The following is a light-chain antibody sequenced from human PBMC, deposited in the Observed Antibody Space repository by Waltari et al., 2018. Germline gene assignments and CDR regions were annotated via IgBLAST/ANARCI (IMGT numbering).Light chain of an antibody. CDR2: KAS. V-gene: IGKV1-5*03. Sequence: TCRASQSISTWLAGYQQRPGKAPKVLIYKASNLESGVPSRFSGSGSGTEFTLTISSLQPDDFATYYCQQYSDYSITFGQGTRLEIK. J-gene: IGKJ5*01. CDR3: QQYSDYSIT. CDR1: QSISTW.